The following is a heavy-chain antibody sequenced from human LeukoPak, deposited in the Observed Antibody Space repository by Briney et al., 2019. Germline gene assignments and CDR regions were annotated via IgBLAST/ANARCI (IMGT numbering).Heavy chain of an antibody. D-gene: IGHD3-3*01. J-gene: IGHJ4*02. Sequence: SETLSLTCAVYGGSFSGYYWSWIRQPPGKGLEWIGEINHSGSTNYNPSLKSRVTISVDTSKNQFSLKLSSVTAADTAVYYCARDRRAYYDFWSGYYTGRGPEGFDYWGQGTLVTVSS. CDR2: INHSGST. CDR1: GGSFSGYY. V-gene: IGHV4-34*01. CDR3: ARDRRAYYDFWSGYYTGRGPEGFDY.